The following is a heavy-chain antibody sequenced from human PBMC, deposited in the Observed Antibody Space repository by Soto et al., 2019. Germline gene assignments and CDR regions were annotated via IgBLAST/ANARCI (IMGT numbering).Heavy chain of an antibody. D-gene: IGHD2-2*01. J-gene: IGHJ6*02. Sequence: PGGSLILSCAASGFIFSTAWINWVRQAPGKGLEWVGRTRNKANSYTTEYAASVKGRFTISRDDSKNSLYLQMNSLKTEDTAVYYCARDLGGYQLPGMGYGMDVWGQGTTVTV. CDR2: TRNKANSYTT. CDR3: ARDLGGYQLPGMGYGMDV. V-gene: IGHV3-72*01. CDR1: GFIFSTAW.